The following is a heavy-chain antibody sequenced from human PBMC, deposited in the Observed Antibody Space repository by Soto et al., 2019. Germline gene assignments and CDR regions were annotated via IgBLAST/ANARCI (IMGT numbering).Heavy chain of an antibody. CDR3: ARLITPRVLDS. V-gene: IGHV3-7*05. Sequence: PGGSLRLSCAASGFTFSKYWMSWVRQAPGKGLEWVANMKQDGSEKDYVGSVKGRFTISRDNAKNSLYLQMNSLTTEDTAVYYCARLITPRVLDSWGQGTLVTVSS. D-gene: IGHD1-20*01. J-gene: IGHJ4*02. CDR2: MKQDGSEK. CDR1: GFTFSKYW.